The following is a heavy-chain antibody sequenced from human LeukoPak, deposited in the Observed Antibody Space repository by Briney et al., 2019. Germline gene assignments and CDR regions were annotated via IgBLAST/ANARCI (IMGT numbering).Heavy chain of an antibody. Sequence: TGRSLRLSCAASEFTFRIYAKSWVRQPPGKGLECFSDLSGSGGSTQDADSVKGRFTISRDNSKNTLYLQMNSLRAEDTAVYYCAKEDEYSISLGAFDIWGQGTMVTVSS. CDR3: AKEDEYSISLGAFDI. CDR2: LSGSGGST. D-gene: IGHD6-6*01. J-gene: IGHJ3*02. V-gene: IGHV3-23*01. CDR1: EFTFRIYA.